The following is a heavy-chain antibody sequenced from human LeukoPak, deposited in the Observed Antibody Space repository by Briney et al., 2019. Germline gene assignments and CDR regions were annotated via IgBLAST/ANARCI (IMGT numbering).Heavy chain of an antibody. Sequence: GGSLRLSCAASGFPFSNYWMTWVRQAPGKGLEWVEWVANIKYDGSEIYYIDSVKGRFTISRDNDKNSLYLQMNSLRAEDTAVYYCARNAGTLRGGFDYWGQGTLVTVSS. D-gene: IGHD6-13*01. CDR1: GFPFSNYW. CDR3: ARNAGTLRGGFDY. J-gene: IGHJ4*02. CDR2: IKYDGSEI. V-gene: IGHV3-7*01.